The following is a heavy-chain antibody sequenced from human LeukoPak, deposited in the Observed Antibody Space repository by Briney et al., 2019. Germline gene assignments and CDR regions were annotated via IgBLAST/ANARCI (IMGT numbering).Heavy chain of an antibody. J-gene: IGHJ6*02. CDR1: GFTFSGSA. V-gene: IGHV3-73*01. CDR2: IRSKANSYAT. CDR3: RLPYYYGSGSSYGMDV. D-gene: IGHD3-10*01. Sequence: PGGSLRLSCAASGFTFSGSAMHWVRQASGKGLEWVGRIRSKANSYATAYAASVKGRFTTSRDDSKNTAYLQMNSLKTEDTAVYYCRLPYYYGSGSSYGMDVWGQGTTVTVSS.